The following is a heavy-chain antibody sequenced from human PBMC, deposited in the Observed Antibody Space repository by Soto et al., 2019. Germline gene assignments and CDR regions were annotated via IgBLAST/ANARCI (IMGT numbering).Heavy chain of an antibody. Sequence: SVKVSCKASGGTFSSYAISWVRQAPGQGLEWMGGIIPIFGTANYAQKFQGRVTITADESTSTAYMELSSLRSEDTAVYYCARVVRRNSSGWYDWFDPWGQGTLVTVSS. CDR3: ARVVRRNSSGWYDWFDP. J-gene: IGHJ5*02. CDR2: IIPIFGTA. V-gene: IGHV1-69*13. D-gene: IGHD6-19*01. CDR1: GGTFSSYA.